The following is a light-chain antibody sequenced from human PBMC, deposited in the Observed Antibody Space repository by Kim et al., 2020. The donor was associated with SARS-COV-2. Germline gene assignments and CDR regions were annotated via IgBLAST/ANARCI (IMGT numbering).Light chain of an antibody. CDR3: QQDYDLPYT. Sequence: PGERVPLSCRASQSVSSSYLTWYQQKPGQAPRLLIHGASTRATGIPARFRGSGSGTDFTLTISSLQPEDIAVYDCQQDYDLPYTLGQGTKLEI. CDR1: QSVSSSY. CDR2: GAS. V-gene: IGKV3D-7*01. J-gene: IGKJ2*01.